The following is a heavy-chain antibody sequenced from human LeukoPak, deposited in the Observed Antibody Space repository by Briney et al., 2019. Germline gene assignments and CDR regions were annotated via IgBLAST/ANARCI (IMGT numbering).Heavy chain of an antibody. CDR2: INPSGGST. CDR1: GYTFTSYY. Sequence: ASVKVSCKASGYTFTSYYMHWVRQAPGQGLEWMGIINPSGGSTSYAQKFQGRVTMTRDTSTSTVYMELSSLRSEDTAVYYCARLGRASGYDSYYFDYWGQGTLVTVSS. V-gene: IGHV1-46*01. CDR3: ARLGRASGYDSYYFDY. J-gene: IGHJ4*02. D-gene: IGHD5-12*01.